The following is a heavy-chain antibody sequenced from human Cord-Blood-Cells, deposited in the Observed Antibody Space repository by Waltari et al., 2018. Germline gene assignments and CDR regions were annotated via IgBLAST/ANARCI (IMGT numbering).Heavy chain of an antibody. CDR1: GYTFTSYA. J-gene: IGHJ5*02. CDR3: ARGPTTRVGLGAQNWFDP. V-gene: IGHV1-8*01. Sequence: QVQLVQSGAEGKKPGASVKVSCKASGYTFTSYAINWVRQATGQGLEWMGWMNPNSGNTGYAQKCQGRVTMTRNTSISTAYMELSSLRSEDTAVYYCARGPTTRVGLGAQNWFDPWGQGTLVTVSS. CDR2: MNPNSGNT. D-gene: IGHD7-27*01.